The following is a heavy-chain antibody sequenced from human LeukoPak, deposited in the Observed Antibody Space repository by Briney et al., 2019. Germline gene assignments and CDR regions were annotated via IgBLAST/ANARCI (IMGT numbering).Heavy chain of an antibody. J-gene: IGHJ4*02. D-gene: IGHD2-15*01. CDR2: IHYSGST. Sequence: SETLSLTCTVSGGSFTSADNYCSWIRQPPGKGLEWIGYIHYSGSTFYNPSLKSRVTMSVDTSKNQFPLKLDSVTAADTAVYYCARGELLYDYWGQGTLVTVSS. CDR3: ARGELLYDY. V-gene: IGHV4-30-4*01. CDR1: GGSFTSADNY.